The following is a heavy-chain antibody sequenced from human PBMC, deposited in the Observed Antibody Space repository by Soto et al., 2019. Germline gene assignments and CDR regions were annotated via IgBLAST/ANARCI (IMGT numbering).Heavy chain of an antibody. Sequence: ASVKVSCKASGYTFTSYDINWVRQATGQGLEWMGWMNPNSGNTGYAQKFQGRVTMTRNTSISTAYMELSSLRSEDTAVYYCARDSPQNSYALNWFDPWGQGTLVTVSS. CDR2: MNPNSGNT. CDR3: ARDSPQNSYALNWFDP. CDR1: GYTFTSYD. V-gene: IGHV1-8*01. J-gene: IGHJ5*02. D-gene: IGHD5-18*01.